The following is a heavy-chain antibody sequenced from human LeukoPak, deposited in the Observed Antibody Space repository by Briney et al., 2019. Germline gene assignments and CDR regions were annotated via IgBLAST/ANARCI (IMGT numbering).Heavy chain of an antibody. CDR2: ISSSSSYI. J-gene: IGHJ6*02. D-gene: IGHD2-2*02. CDR3: AREDYCSSTSCYIYKGHYYYGMDV. V-gene: IGHV3-21*01. CDR1: GFTFSSYS. Sequence: PGTSLRLSCAASGFTFSSYSMNWVRQAPGKGLEWVSSISSSSSYIYYADSVKGRFTISRDNAKNSLYLQMNSLRAEDTAVYYCAREDYCSSTSCYIYKGHYYYGMDVWGQGTTVTVSS.